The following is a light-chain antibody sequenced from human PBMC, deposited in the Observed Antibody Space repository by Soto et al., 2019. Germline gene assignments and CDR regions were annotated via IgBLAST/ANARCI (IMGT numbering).Light chain of an antibody. V-gene: IGKV3-20*01. Sequence: ILLAHSAATLSSFCCALVTLSFRAIQYINTRLAWYQQRPGQAPRLLIYGASSRATGIPDRFSGSGSGTDFTLTISRLEPEDFAVYYCHQSGSSPRTFGQGTKVDIK. J-gene: IGKJ1*01. CDR3: HQSGSSPRT. CDR2: GAS. CDR1: QYINTR.